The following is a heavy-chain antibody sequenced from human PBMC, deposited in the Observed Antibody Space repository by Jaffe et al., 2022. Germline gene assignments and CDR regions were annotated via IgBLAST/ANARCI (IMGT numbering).Heavy chain of an antibody. J-gene: IGHJ3*01. CDR3: AKLRAAGTTWDAFDV. Sequence: QVQLVESGGGVVQPGGSLRLSCAASGFTFSSYGMHWVRQAPGKGLEWVAFIRYDGSDKYYADSVRGRFTISRDNSRNTLYLQMNSLRAEDTAVYYCAKLRAAGTTWDAFDVWGQGTMVTVSS. D-gene: IGHD6-13*01. CDR2: IRYDGSDK. V-gene: IGHV3-30*02. CDR1: GFTFSSYG.